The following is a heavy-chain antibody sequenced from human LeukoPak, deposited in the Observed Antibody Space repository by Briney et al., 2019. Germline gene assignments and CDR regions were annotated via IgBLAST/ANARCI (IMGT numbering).Heavy chain of an antibody. CDR1: GFTFSSYW. Sequence: GGSLRLSCAASGFTFSSYWMHWVRQAPGKGLVWVSRINSDGSGTSYADSVKGRFTISRDNAKNTLYLQMNSLRAEDTAVYYCARYGELYYMDVWGKGTTVTVSS. CDR3: ARYGELYYMDV. V-gene: IGHV3-74*01. CDR2: INSDGSGT. D-gene: IGHD4-17*01. J-gene: IGHJ6*03.